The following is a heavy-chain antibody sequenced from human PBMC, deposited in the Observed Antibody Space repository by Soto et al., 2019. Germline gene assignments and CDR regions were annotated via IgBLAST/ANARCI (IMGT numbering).Heavy chain of an antibody. J-gene: IGHJ6*02. CDR2: FDLENGET. CDR1: GYTLTELS. Sequence: GASVKVSCKVSGYTLTELSIHWVRQAPGEGLEWMGGFDLENGETIYAQRFQGRVTMTEESSADTPYMELSSLRSEDTAVYYCAIPVRCSNQLDHWGQGTTVTVSS. D-gene: IGHD2-2*01. CDR3: AIPVRCSNQLDH. V-gene: IGHV1-24*01.